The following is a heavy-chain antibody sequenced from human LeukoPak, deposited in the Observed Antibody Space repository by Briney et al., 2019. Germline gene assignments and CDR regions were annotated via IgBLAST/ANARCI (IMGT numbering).Heavy chain of an antibody. CDR2: ISERGGST. CDR1: GITLSNYG. Sequence: GGSLRLSCVVSGITLSNYGMSWVRQAPGKGLDWVSGISERGGSTNYADSVKGRFIISRDTSKNTVYLQMNSLRVEDTAVYFCAKRGIVIRAVIIIGFHKEAYYFDYWGQGILVTVSS. CDR3: AKRGIVIRAVIIIGFHKEAYYFDY. D-gene: IGHD3-10*01. J-gene: IGHJ4*02. V-gene: IGHV3-23*01.